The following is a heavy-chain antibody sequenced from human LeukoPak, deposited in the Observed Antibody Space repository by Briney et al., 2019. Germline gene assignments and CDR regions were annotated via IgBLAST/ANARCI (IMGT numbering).Heavy chain of an antibody. V-gene: IGHV4-34*01. J-gene: IGHJ2*01. Sequence: SETLSLTCAVYGGSFSDYFWSWVRQPPGRGLEWIGEINQSGSSTYNPSLKSRVTISVDTSKNQFSLKLSSVTAADTAVYYCARTYGSSGLGYFDLWGRGTLVTVSS. D-gene: IGHD6-13*01. CDR1: GGSFSDYF. CDR2: INQSGSS. CDR3: ARTYGSSGLGYFDL.